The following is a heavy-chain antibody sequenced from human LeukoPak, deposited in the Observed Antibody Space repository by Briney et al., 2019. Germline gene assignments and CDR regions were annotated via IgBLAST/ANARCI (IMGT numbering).Heavy chain of an antibody. CDR2: IPNDGSNT. CDR1: GFTFSSYA. D-gene: IGHD6-13*01. V-gene: IGHV3-30-3*01. J-gene: IGHJ4*02. Sequence: GGSLRLSCAASGFTFSSYAMHWVRQAPGKGLEWVAVIPNDGSNTYYADSVKGRFTISRDNSKNTLSLQMNNLRVEDTAIYHCGREGKAATGARAYYFDYWGQGVLVTVSS. CDR3: GREGKAATGARAYYFDY.